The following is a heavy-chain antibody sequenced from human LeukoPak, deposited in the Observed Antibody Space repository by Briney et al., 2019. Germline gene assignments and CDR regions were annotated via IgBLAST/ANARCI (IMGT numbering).Heavy chain of an antibody. V-gene: IGHV3-21*01. J-gene: IGHJ5*02. CDR3: ARDLRVVGAHNWFDP. CDR2: ISSSSSYI. D-gene: IGHD1-26*01. Sequence: GGSLRLSCVASGILVSSNYMNWVRQAPGKGLEWVSSISSSSSYIYYADSVKGRFTISRDNAKNSLYLQMNSLRAEDTAVYYCARDLRVVGAHNWFDPWGQGTLVTVSS. CDR1: GILVSSNY.